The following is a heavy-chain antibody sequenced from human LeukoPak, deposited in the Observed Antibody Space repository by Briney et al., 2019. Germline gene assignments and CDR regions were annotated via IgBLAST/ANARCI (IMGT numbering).Heavy chain of an antibody. CDR2: IKPDGSEI. V-gene: IGHV3-7*02. Sequence: GGSLRLSCAASGFTFSDYWMDWARQAPGKGLEWAANIKPDGSEIYYVDAVKGRFTISRDNAKNSLYLQMNSLRAEDTAVYYCTRSLDYWGQGTLVTVSS. CDR3: TRSLDY. J-gene: IGHJ4*02. D-gene: IGHD2-15*01. CDR1: GFTFSDYW.